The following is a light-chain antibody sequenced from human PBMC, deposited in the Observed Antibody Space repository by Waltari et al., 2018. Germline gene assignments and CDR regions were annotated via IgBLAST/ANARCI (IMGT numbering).Light chain of an antibody. J-gene: IGLJ1*01. CDR2: NHY. CDR1: SSDIGSNT. CDR3: ATWDDSLKGYV. V-gene: IGLV1-44*01. Sequence: QSVLTQPPSASGTPGQRVTISCSGRSSDIGSNTGNCYQHRPGTAPSPLLYNHYYLPSGVPGRFSGSKSGTSASLAISGLQSEDEAVFYCATWDDSLKGYVFGSGTKVTVL.